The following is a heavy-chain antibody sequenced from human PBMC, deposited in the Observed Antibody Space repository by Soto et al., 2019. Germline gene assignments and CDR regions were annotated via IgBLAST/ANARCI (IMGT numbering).Heavy chain of an antibody. CDR2: INPNSGGT. V-gene: IGHV1-2*02. CDR1: GYTFTGYY. J-gene: IGHJ5*02. D-gene: IGHD3-9*01. Sequence: AAVKVSCKASGYTFTGYYMHWVRQAPGQGLEWMGWINPNSGGTNYAQKFQGRVTMTRDTSISTAYMELSRLRSDDTAVYYCARDPASFYYDILTGYQNWFDPWGQGTLVTDSS. CDR3: ARDPASFYYDILTGYQNWFDP.